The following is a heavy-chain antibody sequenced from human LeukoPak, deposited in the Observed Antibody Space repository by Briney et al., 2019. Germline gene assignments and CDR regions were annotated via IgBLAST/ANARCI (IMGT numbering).Heavy chain of an antibody. J-gene: IGHJ6*02. CDR1: GGSISSYSHY. CDR3: ARGSGGGSGSYYKDHYYGMDV. V-gene: IGHV4-39*07. CDR2: IYYSGTT. D-gene: IGHD3-10*01. Sequence: SETLSLTCTVSGGSISSYSHYWGWIRQPPGKGLEWIGSIYYSGTTYYNPSLKSRVTISVDTSKNQFSLKLNTVTAADTAVYYCARGSGGGSGSYYKDHYYGMDVWGPGTTVTVS.